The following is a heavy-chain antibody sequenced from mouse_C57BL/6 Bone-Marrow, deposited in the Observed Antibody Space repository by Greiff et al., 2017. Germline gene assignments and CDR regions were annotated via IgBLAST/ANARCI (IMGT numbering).Heavy chain of an antibody. J-gene: IGHJ4*01. Sequence: EVKVVESGGGLVKPGGSLKLSCAASGFTFSSYTMSWVRQTPEKRLEWVATISGGGGNTYYPDSVKGRFTISRDNAKNTLYLQMSSLRSEDTALYYCARHPTDPYYYGSSSYAMDYWGQGTSVTVSS. CDR1: GFTFSSYT. V-gene: IGHV5-9*01. CDR2: ISGGGGNT. CDR3: ARHPTDPYYYGSSSYAMDY. D-gene: IGHD1-1*01.